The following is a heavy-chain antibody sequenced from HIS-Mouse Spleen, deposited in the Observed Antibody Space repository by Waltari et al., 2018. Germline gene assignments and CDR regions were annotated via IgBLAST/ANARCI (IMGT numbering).Heavy chain of an antibody. V-gene: IGHV4-39*07. CDR2: IYYSGST. J-gene: IGHJ2*01. CDR3: AREIPYSSSWYDWYFDL. CDR1: GGSISRSSYF. Sequence: QLQLQASGPGLVKPSATLSLTCTVPGGSISRSSYFWVWIRQPPGKGLEWIGSIYYSGSTYYNPSLKSRVTISVDTSKNQFSLKLSSVTAADTAVYYCAREIPYSSSWYDWYFDLWGRGTLVTVSS. D-gene: IGHD6-13*01.